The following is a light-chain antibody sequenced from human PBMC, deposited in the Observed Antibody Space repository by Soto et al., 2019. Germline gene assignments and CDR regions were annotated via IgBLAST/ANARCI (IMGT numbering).Light chain of an antibody. CDR2: EVN. Sequence: QSALTQPPSASGSPGQSVTISCTGTSSDIGGYNYVSWYQHHPGKAPELIIYEVNKRPSGVPDRFSGSKSGNTASLTVSRLQTEDEADYYCSSYAGSNNFVFGTGTKLTVL. J-gene: IGLJ1*01. CDR1: SSDIGGYNY. CDR3: SSYAGSNNFV. V-gene: IGLV2-8*01.